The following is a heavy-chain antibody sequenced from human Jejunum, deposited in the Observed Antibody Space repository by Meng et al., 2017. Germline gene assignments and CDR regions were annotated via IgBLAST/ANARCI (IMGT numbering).Heavy chain of an antibody. CDR1: GASISSGYW. Sequence: QRQPQESGPGLVEPSGTLSLTCAVAGASISSGYWWSWVRQPPGKGLEWIGEIHHGGDTNYNPSLKSRVTISVDKSNNQYSLRLTSVTAADTAMYYCARNGAYSADHWGQGTLVTVSS. J-gene: IGHJ4*02. D-gene: IGHD2-15*01. V-gene: IGHV4-4*02. CDR2: IHHGGDT. CDR3: ARNGAYSADH.